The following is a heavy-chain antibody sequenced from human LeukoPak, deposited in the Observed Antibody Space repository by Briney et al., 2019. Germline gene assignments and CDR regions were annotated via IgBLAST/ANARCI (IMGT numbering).Heavy chain of an antibody. CDR1: GYTFTKYF. D-gene: IGHD2-15*01. CDR2: INPSGGST. CDR3: ARVSGYCSGGTCYGLPSHGLDV. Sequence: ASVKVSCRASGYTFTKYFMHWVRLAPGQGLQWVGIINPSGGSTNYAQNFQGRVTMTSDTSKSTVDMELRSLRSEDTAVYYCARVSGYCSGGTCYGLPSHGLDVWGQGTTVTVSS. J-gene: IGHJ6*02. V-gene: IGHV1-46*01.